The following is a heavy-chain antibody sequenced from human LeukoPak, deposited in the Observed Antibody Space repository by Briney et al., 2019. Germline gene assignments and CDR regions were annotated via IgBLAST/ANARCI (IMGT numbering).Heavy chain of an antibody. CDR1: GYTFTSYD. Sequence: ASVKVSCKASGYTFTSYDINWVRQAPGQGLEWMGWMNPNSGNTGYAQKFQGRVTMTRNTSISTAYMELSSLRSEDTAVYYCALHYYDSRGYYSSDYWGQGTLVTVSS. D-gene: IGHD3-22*01. CDR2: MNPNSGNT. V-gene: IGHV1-8*01. J-gene: IGHJ4*02. CDR3: ALHYYDSRGYYSSDY.